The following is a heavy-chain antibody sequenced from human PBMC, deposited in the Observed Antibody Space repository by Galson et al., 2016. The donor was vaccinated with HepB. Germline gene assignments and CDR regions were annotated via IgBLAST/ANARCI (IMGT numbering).Heavy chain of an antibody. CDR3: AKDAIYASVHPYYFHY. D-gene: IGHD3-16*01. CDR1: GFTFSNYA. CDR2: IRGSGYNT. Sequence: SLRLSCAASGFTFSNYAMSWVRQAPGKGLEWVSSIRGSGYNTYYADSVKGRFTISRDNSKNTLSLQMNSLGAEDTAIYFCAKDAIYASVHPYYFHYWGQGTLVTVSS. J-gene: IGHJ4*02. V-gene: IGHV3-23*01.